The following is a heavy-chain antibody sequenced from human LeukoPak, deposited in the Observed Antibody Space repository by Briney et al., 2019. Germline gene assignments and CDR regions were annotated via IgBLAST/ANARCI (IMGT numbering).Heavy chain of an antibody. Sequence: PGGSLRLSCAASGFTFSNYWMSWVRQAPGKGLEWVANIKQDGSEKYYVDSVKGRFTISRDNAKNSLYLQMNSLRAEDTAVYYCARAVLESVYSSSSNYYYYMDVWGKGTTVTVSS. CDR3: ARAVLESVYSSSSNYYYYMDV. CDR2: IKQDGSEK. V-gene: IGHV3-7*01. CDR1: GFTFSNYW. D-gene: IGHD6-6*01. J-gene: IGHJ6*03.